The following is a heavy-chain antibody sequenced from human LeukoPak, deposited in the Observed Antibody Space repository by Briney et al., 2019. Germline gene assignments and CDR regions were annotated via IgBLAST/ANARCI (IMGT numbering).Heavy chain of an antibody. D-gene: IGHD3-10*01. Sequence: GESLKISCKGSGYSFTSYWIGWVRQMPGKGLEWMGIIYPGDSDTRYSPSFQGQVTISADKSISTAYLQWSSLKASDTAMHYCARDPSYYYGSGSYYPAPFDYWGQGTLVTVSS. V-gene: IGHV5-51*01. CDR3: ARDPSYYYGSGSYYPAPFDY. CDR2: IYPGDSDT. CDR1: GYSFTSYW. J-gene: IGHJ4*02.